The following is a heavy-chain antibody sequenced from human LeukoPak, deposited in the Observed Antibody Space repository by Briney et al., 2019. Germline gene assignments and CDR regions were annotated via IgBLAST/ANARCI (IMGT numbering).Heavy chain of an antibody. Sequence: GGSLRLSCAASGFSFSSYWVSWVRQAPGKGLEWVATIKPDGSDQYYVDSAKGRFTISRDNAKNTLYLQMNSLRAEDTAVYYCARIAVADPYYFDYWGQGTLVTVSS. CDR2: IKPDGSDQ. CDR1: GFSFSSYW. J-gene: IGHJ4*02. D-gene: IGHD6-19*01. CDR3: ARIAVADPYYFDY. V-gene: IGHV3-7*02.